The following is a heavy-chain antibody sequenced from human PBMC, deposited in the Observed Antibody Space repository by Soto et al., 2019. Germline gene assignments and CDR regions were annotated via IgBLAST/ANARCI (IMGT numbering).Heavy chain of an antibody. CDR2: IYPGDSDT. Sequence: LGESLEISCKGSGYSFTSYWIGWVRQMPGKGLEWMGIIYPGDSDTRYSPSFQGQVTISADKSISTAYLQWSSLKASDTAMYYCARLGTIAARDFDYWGQGTLVPVSS. CDR3: ARLGTIAARDFDY. CDR1: GYSFTSYW. V-gene: IGHV5-51*01. J-gene: IGHJ4*02. D-gene: IGHD6-6*01.